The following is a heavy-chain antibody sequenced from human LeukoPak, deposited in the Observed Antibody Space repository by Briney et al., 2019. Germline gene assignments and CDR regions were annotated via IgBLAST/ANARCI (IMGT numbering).Heavy chain of an antibody. J-gene: IGHJ4*01. Sequence: GGSLRLSCAASGFTFSNYAIHWVRQAPGKGLEWVALISHDGSNKYYIDSVKGRFTISRDNSKNTLFLQINSLRAEDTAIYYCAKIRLSGIAVAAIFDYWGHGTLVTVSS. CDR3: AKIRLSGIAVAAIFDY. D-gene: IGHD6-19*01. CDR1: GFTFSNYA. CDR2: ISHDGSNK. V-gene: IGHV3-30*18.